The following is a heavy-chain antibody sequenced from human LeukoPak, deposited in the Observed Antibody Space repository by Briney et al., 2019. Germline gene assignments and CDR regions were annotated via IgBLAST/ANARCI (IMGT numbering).Heavy chain of an antibody. Sequence: ASVKVSCKASGGTFSSYAISWVRQAPGQGLEWMGGIIPIFGTANYAQKFQGRVTITADESTSTAYMELSSLRSEDTAVYYCARGVVGATFRFTYWGQGTLVTVSS. CDR1: GGTFSSYA. V-gene: IGHV1-69*13. CDR3: ARGVVGATFRFTY. CDR2: IIPIFGTA. J-gene: IGHJ4*02. D-gene: IGHD1-26*01.